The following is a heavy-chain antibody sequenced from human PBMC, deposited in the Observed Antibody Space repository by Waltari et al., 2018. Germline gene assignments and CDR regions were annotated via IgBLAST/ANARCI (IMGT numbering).Heavy chain of an antibody. CDR2: IKQDGSEK. Sequence: EVQLVESGGGLVQPGGSLRLSCAASGFTFSSDWMSWVRQAPGKGLEWVANIKQDGSEKYYVDSVKGRFTISRDNAKNSLYLQMNSLRAEDTAVYYCARDLSSVRGETGYWGQGTLVTVSS. V-gene: IGHV3-7*03. J-gene: IGHJ4*02. D-gene: IGHD4-17*01. CDR3: ARDLSSVRGETGY. CDR1: GFTFSSDW.